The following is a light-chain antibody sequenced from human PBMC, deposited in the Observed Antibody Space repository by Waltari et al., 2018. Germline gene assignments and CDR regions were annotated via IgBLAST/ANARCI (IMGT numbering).Light chain of an antibody. CDR3: QQSYGTPYT. CDR2: AAS. J-gene: IGKJ2*01. Sequence: DIQMTQSPSSLSASVGDRVTITCRASQSISNYLNWYQQKPGKAPKLLIYAASSLQSGVPSRFSGSGSGTDFTLTIRSLQPEDFATYYCQQSYGTPYTFGQGTKLEIK. V-gene: IGKV1-39*01. CDR1: QSISNY.